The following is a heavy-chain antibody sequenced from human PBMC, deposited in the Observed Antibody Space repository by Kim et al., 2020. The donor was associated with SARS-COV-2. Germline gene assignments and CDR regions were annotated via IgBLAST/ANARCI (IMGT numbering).Heavy chain of an antibody. V-gene: IGHV3-30-3*01. Sequence: GGSLRLSCAASGFTFSSYAMHWVRQAPGKGLEWVAVISYDGSNKYYADSVKGRFTISRDNSKNTLYLQMNSLRAEDTAVYYCARDFSRFGELLGQGCYFDYWGQGTLVTVSS. CDR3: ARDFSRFGELLGQGCYFDY. CDR1: GFTFSSYA. CDR2: ISYDGSNK. D-gene: IGHD3-10*01. J-gene: IGHJ4*02.